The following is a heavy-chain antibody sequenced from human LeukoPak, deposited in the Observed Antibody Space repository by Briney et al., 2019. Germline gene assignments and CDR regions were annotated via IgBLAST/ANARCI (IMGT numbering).Heavy chain of an antibody. D-gene: IGHD3-10*01. J-gene: IGHJ4*02. Sequence: GGSLRLSCAASGFTFSRYWMSWVRQAPGKGLEWVANIKQDGREKYYVDSVKGRFTISRDNAKNSLYLQINSLRAEDTAVYYCARDPSMVRGVISDYWGQGTLVTVSS. CDR2: IKQDGREK. V-gene: IGHV3-7*01. CDR3: ARDPSMVRGVISDY. CDR1: GFTFSRYW.